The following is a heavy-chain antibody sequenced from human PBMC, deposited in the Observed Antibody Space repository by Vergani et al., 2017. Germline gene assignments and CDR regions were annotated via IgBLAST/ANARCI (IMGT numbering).Heavy chain of an antibody. Sequence: QVQLVESGGGVVQPGRSLRLSCAASGFTFSSYGMNWVRQAPGKGLEWVAVIWYDGSNKYYADSVKGRFTISRDNSKNTLYLQMNSLRAEDTAVYYCARDPYSSSWWSYYYYMDVWGKGTTVTVSS. CDR2: IWYDGSNK. V-gene: IGHV3-33*01. D-gene: IGHD6-13*01. CDR1: GFTFSSYG. J-gene: IGHJ6*03. CDR3: ARDPYSSSWWSYYYYMDV.